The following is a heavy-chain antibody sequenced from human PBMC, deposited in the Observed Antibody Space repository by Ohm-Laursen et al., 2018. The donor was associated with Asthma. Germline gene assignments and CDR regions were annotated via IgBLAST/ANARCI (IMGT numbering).Heavy chain of an antibody. CDR1: GGTFSSYA. V-gene: IGHV1-69*01. CDR3: ASYPLPAAGPYFDY. Sequence: SSVKVSCKASGGTFSSYAISWVRQAPGQGLEWMGGIIPIFGTANYAQKFQGRVTITADESTSTAYMELSSLRSEDTAVYYCASYPLPAAGPYFDYWGQGTLVTVSS. D-gene: IGHD6-13*01. CDR2: IIPIFGTA. J-gene: IGHJ4*02.